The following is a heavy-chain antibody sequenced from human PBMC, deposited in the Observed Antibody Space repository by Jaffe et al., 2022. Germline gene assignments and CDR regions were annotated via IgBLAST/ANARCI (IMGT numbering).Heavy chain of an antibody. CDR1: GYTFTSYA. Sequence: QVQLVQSGAEVKKPGASVKVSCKASGYTFTSYAMHWVRQAPGQRLEWMGWINAGNGNTKYSQKFQGRVTITRDTSASTAYMELSSLRSEDTAVYYCARFRNADFWSGYPDRVLGYWGQGTLVTVSS. D-gene: IGHD3-3*01. V-gene: IGHV1-3*01. J-gene: IGHJ4*02. CDR2: INAGNGNT. CDR3: ARFRNADFWSGYPDRVLGY.